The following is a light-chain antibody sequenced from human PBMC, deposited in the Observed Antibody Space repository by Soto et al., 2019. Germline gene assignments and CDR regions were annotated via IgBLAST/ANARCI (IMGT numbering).Light chain of an antibody. J-gene: IGLJ2*01. Sequence: QSALTQPASVSGSPGQSITISCTGTSGDVGAYDYVSWYQQHPGKAPKLLIYEVDNRPSEISVRFSGSKSGNTASLTISGLQAEDEADYYCCSYAGSITFTFGGGTKLTVL. CDR3: CSYAGSITFT. CDR2: EVD. V-gene: IGLV2-14*01. CDR1: SGDVGAYDY.